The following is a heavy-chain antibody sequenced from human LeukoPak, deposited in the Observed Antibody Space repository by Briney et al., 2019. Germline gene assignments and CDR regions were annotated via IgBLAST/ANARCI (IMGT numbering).Heavy chain of an antibody. CDR2: ISGSGGST. D-gene: IGHD2-15*01. V-gene: IGHV3-23*01. CDR1: GFTFSSYA. CDR3: AKMHVVVVAAGGYFDY. J-gene: IGHJ4*02. Sequence: PGGSLRLSCAASGFTFSSYAMSWVRQAPGKGLEWVSAISGSGGSTYYADSVKGRFTISRDSSKNTLYLQMNSLRAEDTAVYYCAKMHVVVVAAGGYFDYWGQGTLVTVSS.